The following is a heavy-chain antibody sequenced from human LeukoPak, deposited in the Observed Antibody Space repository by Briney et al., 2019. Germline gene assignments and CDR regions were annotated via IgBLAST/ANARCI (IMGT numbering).Heavy chain of an antibody. V-gene: IGHV3-33*08. CDR1: GFTFSNAW. D-gene: IGHD6-25*01. CDR3: ARSEVRRLYYFDY. CDR2: IWYDGSNK. Sequence: GGSLRLSCAASGFTFSNAWMSWVRQAPGKGLEWVAVIWYDGSNKYYADSVKGRFTISRDNSKNTLYLQMNSLRAEDTAVYYCARSEVRRLYYFDYWGQGTLVTVSS. J-gene: IGHJ4*02.